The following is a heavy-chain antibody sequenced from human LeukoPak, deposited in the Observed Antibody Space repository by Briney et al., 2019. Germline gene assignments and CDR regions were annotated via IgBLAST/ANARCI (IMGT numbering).Heavy chain of an antibody. V-gene: IGHV1-2*06. CDR3: ARDMSYTLSCSSTSCYPNWFDP. J-gene: IGHJ5*02. Sequence: ASVKVSCKASGYTFTGYYMHWVRQAPGQGLEWMGRISPNSGGTNYAQKFQGRVTMTRDTSISTAYMELSRLRSDDTAVYYCARDMSYTLSCSSTSCYPNWFDPWGQGTLVTVSS. D-gene: IGHD2-2*01. CDR2: ISPNSGGT. CDR1: GYTFTGYY.